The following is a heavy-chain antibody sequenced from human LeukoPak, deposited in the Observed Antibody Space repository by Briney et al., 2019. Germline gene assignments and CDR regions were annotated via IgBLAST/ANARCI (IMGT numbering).Heavy chain of an antibody. J-gene: IGHJ5*02. V-gene: IGHV4-30-2*02. Sequence: SETLSLTCTVSGGSISSGGYYWSWIRQPPGKGLEWIGYIYHSGSTDYNPSLKSRVTISVDTPKNQFSLKLSSVTAADTAVYYCARTFEGQLVPRGWFDPWGQGTLVTVSS. CDR1: GGSISSGGYY. CDR2: IYHSGST. CDR3: ARTFEGQLVPRGWFDP. D-gene: IGHD6-13*01.